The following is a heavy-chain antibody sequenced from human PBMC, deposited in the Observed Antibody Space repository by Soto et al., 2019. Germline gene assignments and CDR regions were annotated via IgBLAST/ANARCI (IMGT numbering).Heavy chain of an antibody. CDR2: ISYGGSNK. V-gene: IGHV3-30*18. D-gene: IGHD2-8*01. CDR1: GFTFSSYG. CDR3: AKDRGGVLAPSYFDN. Sequence: PGGSLRLSCAASGFTFSSYGMHWVRQAPGKGLEWVAVISYGGSNKYYADSVKGRFTISRDNSKNTLYLQMNSLRAEDTAVYYCAKDRGGVLAPSYFDNWGQGTLVTVSS. J-gene: IGHJ4*02.